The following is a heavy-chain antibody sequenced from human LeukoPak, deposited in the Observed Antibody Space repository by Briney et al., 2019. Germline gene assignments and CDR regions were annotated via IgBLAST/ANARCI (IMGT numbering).Heavy chain of an antibody. V-gene: IGHV1-2*02. Sequence: ASVKVSCKASGYTFTGYYMHWVRQAPGQGLEWMGWINPNSGGTNYAQKFQGRVTMTRDTSISTAYMELSRLRSDDTAVYYCARGAVTTSDYYYYYYMDVWGKGTTVTVSS. J-gene: IGHJ6*03. CDR1: GYTFTGYY. CDR2: INPNSGGT. D-gene: IGHD4-17*01. CDR3: ARGAVTTSDYYYYYYMDV.